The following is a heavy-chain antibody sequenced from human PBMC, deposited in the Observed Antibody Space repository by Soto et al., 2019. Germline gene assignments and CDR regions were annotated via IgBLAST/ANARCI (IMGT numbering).Heavy chain of an antibody. CDR2: ITASNGNT. CDR3: VRGSSYGSFWYFDL. V-gene: IGHV1-18*01. Sequence: QVQLVQSGAEVKNPGASVRVSCKASGFTFPSYGITWVRQAPGQGLEWMGWITASNGNTHYAQNLQGRVTMTTDTSTSTDYMELWRLNSDDTSVYYCVRGSSYGSFWYFDLWGRGTLVTVSS. D-gene: IGHD3-16*01. CDR1: GFTFPSYG. J-gene: IGHJ2*01.